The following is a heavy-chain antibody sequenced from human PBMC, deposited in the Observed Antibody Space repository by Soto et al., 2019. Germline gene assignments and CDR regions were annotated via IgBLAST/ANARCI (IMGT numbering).Heavy chain of an antibody. Sequence: SKTLSLTCTVSGGSISSSSYYWGWIRQPPGKGLEWIGSIYYSGSTYYNPSLKSRVTISVDTSKNQFSLKLSSVTAADTAVYYCARQLPSRRTTHIAWLVRGRSGSFDYWGQGTLVTVSS. D-gene: IGHD6-19*01. J-gene: IGHJ4*02. CDR1: GGSISSSSYY. CDR2: IYYSGST. CDR3: ARQLPSRRTTHIAWLVRGRSGSFDY. V-gene: IGHV4-39*01.